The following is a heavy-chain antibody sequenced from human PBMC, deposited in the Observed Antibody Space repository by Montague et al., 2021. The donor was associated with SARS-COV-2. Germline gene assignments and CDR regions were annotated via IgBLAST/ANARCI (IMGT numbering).Heavy chain of an antibody. CDR3: TTSGGSY. J-gene: IGHJ4*02. Sequence: YLSLSCSGSGFNFSNSWLDWVRQAPGKGLEWVGHIRNRADGATKDYGAAGRGRFIIARDDSKNTLFLQMNNLKNEDSAVYYCTTSGGSYWGQGALVTVSS. CDR1: GFNFSNSW. V-gene: IGHV3-15*05. CDR2: IRNRADGATK. D-gene: IGHD3-16*01.